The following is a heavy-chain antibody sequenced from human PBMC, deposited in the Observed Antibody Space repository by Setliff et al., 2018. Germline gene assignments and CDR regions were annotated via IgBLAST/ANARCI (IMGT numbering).Heavy chain of an antibody. D-gene: IGHD1-1*01. V-gene: IGHV4-39*01. Sequence: SETLSLTCTVSGGSIINNNYYWGWSRQPPGKGLEWIGTIYYSGTTYYNPSLKSRVTISIDTSKTQFSLNLNSVTAADTAVYYCASRTTGPGGWFDFWGQGALVTVSS. CDR2: IYYSGTT. CDR3: ASRTTGPGGWFDF. J-gene: IGHJ5*01. CDR1: GGSIINNNYY.